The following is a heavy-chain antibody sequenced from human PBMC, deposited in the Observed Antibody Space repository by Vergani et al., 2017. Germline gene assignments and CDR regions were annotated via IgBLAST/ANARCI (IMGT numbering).Heavy chain of an antibody. CDR1: GFTFSNYW. J-gene: IGHJ6*02. D-gene: IGHD6-13*01. CDR2: IKEDGSDK. CDR3: EGEGVAAAGTLPYYYYGLDV. V-gene: IGHV3-7*03. Sequence: EVQLLESGGGLVKPGGSLRLSCAASGFTFSNYWMSWVRQAPGKGLEWVANIKEDGSDKYYVDSVMGRFTITRDKAKNSLYLQMNSLRAEDTAVYYCEGEGVAAAGTLPYYYYGLDVWGQGTTVTVSS.